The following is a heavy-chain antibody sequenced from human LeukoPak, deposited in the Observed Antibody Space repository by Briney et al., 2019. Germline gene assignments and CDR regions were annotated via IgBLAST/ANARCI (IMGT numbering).Heavy chain of an antibody. Sequence: GRSLRLSCAASGFTFSSYGMHWVRRAPGKGLEWVAVISYDGSNKYYADSVEGRFTISRDNSKNTLYLQMNSLRAEDTAVYYCAKDQFGGFDPWGQGTLVTVSS. J-gene: IGHJ5*02. CDR2: ISYDGSNK. CDR3: AKDQFGGFDP. CDR1: GFTFSSYG. D-gene: IGHD3-10*01. V-gene: IGHV3-30*18.